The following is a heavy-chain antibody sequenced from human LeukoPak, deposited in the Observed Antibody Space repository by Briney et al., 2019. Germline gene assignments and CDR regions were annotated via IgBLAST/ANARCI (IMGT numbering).Heavy chain of an antibody. J-gene: IGHJ4*02. V-gene: IGHV3-30*18. D-gene: IGHD3-10*01. CDR1: GFTFSSYG. CDR2: ISYDGSNK. Sequence: PGRSLRLSCAASGFTFSSYGMHWVRQAPGKGLEWVAVISYDGSNKYYAASVKGRSTISRDNSRNTLYLQMNSLSPEDTAVYYCAKDTRGKYYGSGGYYNVPDYWGQGTLVTVSS. CDR3: AKDTRGKYYGSGGYYNVPDY.